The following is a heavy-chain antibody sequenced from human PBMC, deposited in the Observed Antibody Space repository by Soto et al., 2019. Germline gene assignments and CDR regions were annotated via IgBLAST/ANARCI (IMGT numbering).Heavy chain of an antibody. CDR2: ISSSSSYI. CDR3: ARARHYYDSSGYYVDAFDI. D-gene: IGHD3-22*01. V-gene: IGHV3-21*01. J-gene: IGHJ3*02. Sequence: EVQLVESGGGLVKPGGSLRLSCAASGFPFSSYSMNWVRQAPGKGLEWVSSISSSSSYIYYADSVKGRFTISRDNAKNSLYLQMNSLRAEDTAVYYCARARHYYDSSGYYVDAFDIWGQGTMVTVSS. CDR1: GFPFSSYS.